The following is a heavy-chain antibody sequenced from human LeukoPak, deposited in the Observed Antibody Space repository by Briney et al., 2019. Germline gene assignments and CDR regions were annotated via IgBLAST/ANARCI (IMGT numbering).Heavy chain of an antibody. CDR3: ARGTFGVVISPAYYYYGMDV. V-gene: IGHV3-23*01. Sequence: GGSLRLSCAASGFTFSNYAMNWVRQAPGKGLEWVSAISGSGGSTYYADSVKGRFTISRDNSKNTLYLQMNSLRAEDTAVYYCARGTFGVVISPAYYYYGMDVWGQGTTVTVSS. CDR1: GFTFSNYA. D-gene: IGHD3-3*01. J-gene: IGHJ6*02. CDR2: ISGSGGST.